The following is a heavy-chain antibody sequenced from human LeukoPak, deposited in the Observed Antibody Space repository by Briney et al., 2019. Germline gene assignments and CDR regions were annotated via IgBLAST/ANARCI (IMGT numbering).Heavy chain of an antibody. D-gene: IGHD3-22*01. J-gene: IGHJ4*02. V-gene: IGHV4-4*09. Sequence: SETLSLTCTVSGGSISSYYWSWIRQPPGKGLEWIGYIYTSGSTNYNPSLKSRVTISVDTSKNQFSLKLSSVTAADTAVYYCARHSYDSSVFGYWGQGTLVTVSP. CDR3: ARHSYDSSVFGY. CDR1: GGSISSYY. CDR2: IYTSGST.